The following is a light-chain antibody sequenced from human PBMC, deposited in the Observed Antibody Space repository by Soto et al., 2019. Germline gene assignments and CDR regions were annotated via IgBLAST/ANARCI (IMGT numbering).Light chain of an antibody. CDR1: SSDVGGYNY. Sequence: CVLTVPASVSGSPGQSITISCTGTSSDVGGYNYVSWYQQQSGKAPKLMIHEVSNRPSGVSSRFSGSKSGNTASLTISGLQAEDEADYYCSSYTSSRAYVFGIGTKV. CDR2: EVS. CDR3: SSYTSSRAYV. V-gene: IGLV2-14*01. J-gene: IGLJ1*01.